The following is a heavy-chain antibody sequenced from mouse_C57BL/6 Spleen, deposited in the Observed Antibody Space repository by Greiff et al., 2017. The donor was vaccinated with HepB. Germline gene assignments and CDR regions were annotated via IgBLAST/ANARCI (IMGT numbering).Heavy chain of an antibody. CDR1: GYTFTDYY. D-gene: IGHD1-1*01. J-gene: IGHJ2*01. CDR2: INPYNGGT. CDR3: ARDGSRAGLDY. Sequence: VHVKQSGPVLVKPGASVKMSCKASGYTFTDYYMNWVKQSHGKSLEWIGVINPYNGGTSYNQKFKGKATLTVDKSSSTVYMELNSLTSEDSAVYYCARDGSRAGLDYWGQGTTLTVSS. V-gene: IGHV1-19*01.